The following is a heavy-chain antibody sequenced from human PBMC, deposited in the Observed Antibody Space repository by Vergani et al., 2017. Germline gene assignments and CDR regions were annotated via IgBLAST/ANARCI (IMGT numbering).Heavy chain of an antibody. V-gene: IGHV3-23*04. CDR3: AKDVVVVVAATKYDYYYYMDV. CDR1: GITFWKFG. D-gene: IGHD2-15*01. CDR2: ISGSGGST. J-gene: IGHJ6*03. Sequence: VQLVESGGGVVQPGGSLRLSCEASGITFWKFGMHWVRQGPGKGLEWVSGISGSGGSTYYADSVKGRFTISRDNSKNTLYLQMNSLRAEDTAVYYCAKDVVVVVAATKYDYYYYMDVWGKGTTVTVSS.